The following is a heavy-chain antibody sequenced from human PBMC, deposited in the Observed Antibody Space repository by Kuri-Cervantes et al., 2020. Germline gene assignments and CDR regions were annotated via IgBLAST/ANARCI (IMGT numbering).Heavy chain of an antibody. Sequence: SLKISCAASGFTFDDYAMHWVRQAPGKGLERVSGISWNSGSIGYADSVKGRFTISRDNAKNSLYLQMNSLRTEDTALYYCAKGVPYSSSWFDYWGQGTLVTVSS. CDR2: ISWNSGSI. V-gene: IGHV3-9*01. CDR1: GFTFDDYA. D-gene: IGHD6-13*01. J-gene: IGHJ4*02. CDR3: AKGVPYSSSWFDY.